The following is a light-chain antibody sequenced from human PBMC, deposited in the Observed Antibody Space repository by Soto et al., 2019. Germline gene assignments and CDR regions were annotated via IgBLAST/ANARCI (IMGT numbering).Light chain of an antibody. CDR3: GTWDSSLSSGGV. Sequence: QSVLTQPPSVSAAPGQRVTISGSGANSNIGNNHVSWYQQLPGAAPKLLIYDNDYRPSGISDRFSGSKSGTSATLAITGLQTGDEAVYYCGTWDSSLSSGGVFGGGTKLTVL. CDR1: NSNIGNNH. CDR2: DND. J-gene: IGLJ3*02. V-gene: IGLV1-51*01.